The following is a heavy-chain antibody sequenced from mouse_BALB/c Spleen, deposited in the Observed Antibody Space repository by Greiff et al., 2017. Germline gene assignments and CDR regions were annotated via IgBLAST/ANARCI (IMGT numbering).Heavy chain of an antibody. CDR3: ARADDGSFAY. D-gene: IGHD2-3*01. Sequence: VMLVESGGGLVKPGGSLKLSCAASGFTFSDYYMYWVRQTPEKRLEWVATISDGGSYTYYPDSVKGRFTISRDNAKNNLYLQMSSLKSEDTAMYYCARADDGSFAYWGQGTLVTVSA. V-gene: IGHV5-4*02. CDR1: GFTFSDYY. CDR2: ISDGGSYT. J-gene: IGHJ3*01.